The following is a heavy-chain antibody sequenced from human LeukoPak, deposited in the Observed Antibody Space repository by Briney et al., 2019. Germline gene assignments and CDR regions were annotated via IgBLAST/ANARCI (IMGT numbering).Heavy chain of an antibody. CDR3: ARGHVVRGYMGY. D-gene: IGHD3-10*01. CDR2: ISSSSSYI. J-gene: IGHJ4*02. V-gene: IGHV3-21*01. Sequence: TGGSLRLSCAASGFTFSSYSMNWVRQAPGKGLEWVSSISSSSSYIYYADSVKGRFTISRDNAKNSLYLQMNSLRAEDTAVYYCARGHVVRGYMGYWGQGTLVTVSS. CDR1: GFTFSSYS.